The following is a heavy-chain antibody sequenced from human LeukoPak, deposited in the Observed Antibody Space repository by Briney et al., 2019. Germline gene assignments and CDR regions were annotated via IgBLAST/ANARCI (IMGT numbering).Heavy chain of an antibody. CDR3: ARGDIYWDY. CDR1: GYTFTAYY. D-gene: IGHD2-15*01. Sequence: ASVKVSCKSSGYTFTAYYVHWVRQAPGQGPEWMGWIHINSGGKKCAQSFQGRVTMTRDTSITTAYMELSSLRSDDTAVYYCARGDIYWDYWGQGTQVTVSS. J-gene: IGHJ4*02. CDR2: IHINSGGK. V-gene: IGHV1-2*02.